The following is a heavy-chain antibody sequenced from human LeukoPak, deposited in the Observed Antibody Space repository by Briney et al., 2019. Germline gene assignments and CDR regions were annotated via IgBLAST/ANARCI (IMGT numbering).Heavy chain of an antibody. Sequence: PSETLSLTCTVSGGSISSGGYYWSWIRQHPGKGLEWIGYIYYSGSTYYNPSLKSRVTISVDTSKNQFSLKLSSVTAADTAVYYCARGRYSSRQVLFDYWGQGTLVTVSS. V-gene: IGHV4-31*03. J-gene: IGHJ4*02. CDR3: ARGRYSSRQVLFDY. D-gene: IGHD6-13*01. CDR2: IYYSGST. CDR1: GGSISSGGYY.